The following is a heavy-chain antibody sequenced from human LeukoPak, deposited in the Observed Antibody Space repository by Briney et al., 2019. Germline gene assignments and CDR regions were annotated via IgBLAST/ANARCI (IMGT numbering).Heavy chain of an antibody. Sequence: GASVKVSCKASGYTFTSYDINWVRQATGQGLEWMGWMNPNSGNTSYAQKFQGRVTMTRNTSISTAYMELSSLRSEDTAVYYWARASRSSWWDRGGGVGHWGQGTLVTVSS. V-gene: IGHV1-8*01. CDR2: MNPNSGNT. D-gene: IGHD6-13*01. CDR1: GYTFTSYD. J-gene: IGHJ4*02. CDR3: ARASRSSWWDRGGGVGH.